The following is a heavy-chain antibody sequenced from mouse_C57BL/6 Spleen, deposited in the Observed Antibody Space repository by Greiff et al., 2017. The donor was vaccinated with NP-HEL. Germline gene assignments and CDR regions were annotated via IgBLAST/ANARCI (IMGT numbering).Heavy chain of an antibody. CDR2: IHPNSGST. Sequence: QVQLQQPGAELVKPGASVKLSCKASGYTFTSYWMHWVKQRPGQGLEWIGMIHPNSGSTNYNEKFKSKATLTVDKSSSTAYMQLSSLTSEDSAVYYCARTYGYLYYFDYWGQGTTLTVSS. CDR1: GYTFTSYW. J-gene: IGHJ2*01. D-gene: IGHD2-2*01. V-gene: IGHV1-64*01. CDR3: ARTYGYLYYFDY.